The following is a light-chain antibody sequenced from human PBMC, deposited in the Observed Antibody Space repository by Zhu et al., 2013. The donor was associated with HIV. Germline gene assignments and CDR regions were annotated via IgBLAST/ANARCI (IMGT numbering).Light chain of an antibody. CDR2: DAS. CDR1: QSIRNY. CDR3: QQYGLPPDT. J-gene: IGKJ5*01. Sequence: DIVLTQSPASLSLSPGERATLSCRASQSIRNYLAWYQHKPGQAPRLLIYDASNRASGIPARFSGSGSGTDFTLTISRVEPEDFAVYYCQQYGLPPDTFGQGTRLDFK. V-gene: IGKV3-11*01.